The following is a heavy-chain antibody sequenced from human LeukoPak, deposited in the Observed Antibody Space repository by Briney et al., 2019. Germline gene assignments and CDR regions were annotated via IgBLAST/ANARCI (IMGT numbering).Heavy chain of an antibody. D-gene: IGHD6-6*01. J-gene: IGHJ4*02. V-gene: IGHV4-34*01. CDR1: GGSFSGYY. CDR3: ARAVYSSSPTFDY. Sequence: SETLSLTCAVYGGSFSGYYWSWIRQPPGKGLEWIGEINHSGSTNYNPSLKGRVTISVDTSKNQFSLKLSSVTAADTAVYYCARAVYSSSPTFDYWGQGTLVTVSS. CDR2: INHSGST.